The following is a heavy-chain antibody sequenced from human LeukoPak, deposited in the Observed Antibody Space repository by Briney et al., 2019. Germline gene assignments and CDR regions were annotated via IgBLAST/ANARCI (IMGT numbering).Heavy chain of an antibody. CDR2: IIPIFGTA. CDR1: GGTFISYA. D-gene: IGHD6-19*01. CDR3: ARAVAGRDDAFDI. J-gene: IGHJ3*02. V-gene: IGHV1-69*13. Sequence: SVKVSCKASGGTFISYAISWVRQAPGQGLEWMGGIIPIFGTANYAQKFQGRVTITADESTSTAYMELSSLRSEDTAVYYCARAVAGRDDAFDIWGQGTMVTVSS.